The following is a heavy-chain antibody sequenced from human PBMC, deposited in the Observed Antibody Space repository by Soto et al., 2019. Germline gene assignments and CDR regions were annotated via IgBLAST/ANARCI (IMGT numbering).Heavy chain of an antibody. CDR3: ARCPGKAARPHDLLAF. V-gene: IGHV5-51*01. D-gene: IGHD6-6*01. J-gene: IGHJ3*01. Sequence: GESLKISCKGSGYSFTSYWIGWVRQMPGKGLEWMGIIYPGDSDTRYSPSFQGQVTISADKSISTAYLQWSSLKASDTAMYYCARCPGKAARPHDLLAFWGQGTMVTVPS. CDR2: IYPGDSDT. CDR1: GYSFTSYW.